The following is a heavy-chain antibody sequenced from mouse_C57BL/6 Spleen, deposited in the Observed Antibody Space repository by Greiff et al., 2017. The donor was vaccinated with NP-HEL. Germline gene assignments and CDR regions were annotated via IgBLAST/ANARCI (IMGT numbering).Heavy chain of an antibody. CDR2: ISDGGSYT. D-gene: IGHD1-1*01. CDR3: ARSYYYGSSHWYFDV. V-gene: IGHV5-4*01. Sequence: DVHLVESGGGLVKPGGSLKLSCAASGFTFSSYAMSWVRQTPEKRLEWVATISDGGSYTYYPDNVKGRFTISRDNAKNNLYLQMSHLKSEDTAMYYCARSYYYGSSHWYFDVWGTGTTVTVSS. J-gene: IGHJ1*03. CDR1: GFTFSSYA.